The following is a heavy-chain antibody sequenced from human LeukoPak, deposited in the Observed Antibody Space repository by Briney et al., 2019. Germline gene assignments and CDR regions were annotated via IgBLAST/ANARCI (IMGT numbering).Heavy chain of an antibody. J-gene: IGHJ6*03. Sequence: PSETLSLTCTVSGGSISSYYWSWIRQPAGKGLEWIGRIYTSGSTNYNPSLKSRVTMSVDTSKNQFSLKLSSVTAADTAVYYCARVKDYQAYYYYMDVWGKGTTVTVSS. CDR3: ARVKDYQAYYYYMDV. CDR1: GGSISSYY. CDR2: IYTSGST. V-gene: IGHV4-4*07. D-gene: IGHD4-11*01.